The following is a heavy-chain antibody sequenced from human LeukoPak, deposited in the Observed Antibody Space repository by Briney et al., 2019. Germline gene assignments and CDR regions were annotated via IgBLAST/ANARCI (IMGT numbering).Heavy chain of an antibody. CDR1: GVSISSSSYY. J-gene: IGHJ5*02. V-gene: IGHV4-39*07. CDR3: ARGESLVLRYFDWLLPQSDGGLRQGASNWFDP. Sequence: SSETLSLTCNVSGVSISSSSYYWGWIRQPPGKGLEWIGSIYSSGSTYYNSSLKSRVTISVDTSKNQFSLKLSSVTAADTAVYYCARGESLVLRYFDWLLPQSDGGLRQGASNWFDPWGQGTLVTVSS. D-gene: IGHD3-9*01. CDR2: IYSSGST.